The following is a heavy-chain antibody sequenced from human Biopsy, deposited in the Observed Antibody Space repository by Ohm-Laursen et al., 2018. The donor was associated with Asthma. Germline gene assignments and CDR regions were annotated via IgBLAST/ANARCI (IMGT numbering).Heavy chain of an antibody. J-gene: IGHJ3*02. V-gene: IGHV3-21*01. D-gene: IGHD1/OR15-1a*01. CDR2: ISTASSFI. CDR1: GYTFSRYS. Sequence: SLGLSCAASGYTFSRYSIHWVRQIPGKGLEWVASISTASSFIYYADSVRGRFTTSRDNARNSLFLQMNNLRAEDTAVYYCVRSGTKWELYDAFDIWGQGTMVTVSS. CDR3: VRSGTKWELYDAFDI.